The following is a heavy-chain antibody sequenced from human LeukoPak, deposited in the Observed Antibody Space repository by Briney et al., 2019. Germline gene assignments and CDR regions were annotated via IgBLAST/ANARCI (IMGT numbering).Heavy chain of an antibody. V-gene: IGHV3-49*04. Sequence: SGRSLRLSCTASGFTFGDYAMSWVRQAPGKGLEWVCFIRSKAYGGTTEYAASVKGRFTISRDDSKSIAYLQMNSLKTEDTAVYYCTRVGRGVVVPAAAYFDYWGQGTLVTVSS. CDR2: IRSKAYGGTT. J-gene: IGHJ4*02. CDR1: GFTFGDYA. CDR3: TRVGRGVVVPAAAYFDY. D-gene: IGHD2-2*01.